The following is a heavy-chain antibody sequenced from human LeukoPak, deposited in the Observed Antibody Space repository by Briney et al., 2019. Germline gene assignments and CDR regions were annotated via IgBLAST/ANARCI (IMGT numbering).Heavy chain of an antibody. CDR1: GTSITSYY. D-gene: IGHD2-8*01. CDR3: AKWASDNRAFDL. J-gene: IGHJ4*02. Sequence: VKPSGTLSLTCTVSGTSITSYYWNWIRQAPGQGPEWIGYGHYSGNTKYNPPLKSLVTISVDTSKNQFSLRLSSVTAADTAVYFCAKWASDNRAFDLWGQGTLVTVSS. CDR2: GHYSGNT. V-gene: IGHV4-59*08.